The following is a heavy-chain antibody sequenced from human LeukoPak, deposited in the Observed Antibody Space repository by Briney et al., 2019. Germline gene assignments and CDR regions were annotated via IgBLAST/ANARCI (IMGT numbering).Heavy chain of an antibody. V-gene: IGHV3-30-3*01. CDR1: GFTFRSYA. Sequence: GRSLRLSCAASGFTFRSYAMHWVRQAPGKGLEWVAVISYDGSNKYYADSVKGRFTISRDNSKNTLYLQMNSLRAEDTAVYYCASGYRGPYYYYGMDVWGQGTTVTVSS. CDR2: ISYDGSNK. J-gene: IGHJ6*02. CDR3: ASGYRGPYYYYGMDV. D-gene: IGHD5-12*01.